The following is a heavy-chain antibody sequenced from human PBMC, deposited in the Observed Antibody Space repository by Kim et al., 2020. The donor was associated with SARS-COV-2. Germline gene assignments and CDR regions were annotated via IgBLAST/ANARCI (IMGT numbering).Heavy chain of an antibody. Sequence: GGSLRLSCTASGFTFSDYYMTWIRQAPGMGLEWVAYISNDHHIYFAESVQGRFAVSRDNAKNTLYLYMNNLRPEDTAIYYCARSVGLTNWGQGTPVTVSS. D-gene: IGHD2-15*01. CDR2: ISNDHHI. CDR3: ARSVGLTN. CDR1: GFTFSDYY. J-gene: IGHJ4*02. V-gene: IGHV3-11*01.